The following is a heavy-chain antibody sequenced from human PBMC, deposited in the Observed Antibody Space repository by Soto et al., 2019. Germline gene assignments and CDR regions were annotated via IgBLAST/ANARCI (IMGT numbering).Heavy chain of an antibody. CDR1: GYRFTNYG. CDR2: ISVYNGNT. J-gene: IGHJ6*02. V-gene: IGHV1-18*01. CDR3: ARNENYYYYGIDV. Sequence: QVQLVQSGAEVQKPGASVKVSCKSSGYRFTNYGISWVRQRPGQGLEWMGWISVYNGNTHYAQNLDGRVTVTTDTATSTAYMELRSLSSDDTAMYYCARNENYYYYGIDVWGQGTTVTVSS.